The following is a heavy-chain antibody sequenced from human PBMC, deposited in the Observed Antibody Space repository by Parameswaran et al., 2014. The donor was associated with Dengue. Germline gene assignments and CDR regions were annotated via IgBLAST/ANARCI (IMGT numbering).Heavy chain of an antibody. J-gene: IGHJ4*02. Sequence: WIRQPQGRGWSGSRSISSSSSYIYYADSVKGRFTISRDNAKNSLYLQMNSLRAEDTAVYYCARDNRGGYSGYGFDYWGQGNPGHRLL. V-gene: IGHV3-21*01. CDR2: ISSSSSYI. CDR3: ARDNRGGYSGYGFDY. D-gene: IGHD5-12*01.